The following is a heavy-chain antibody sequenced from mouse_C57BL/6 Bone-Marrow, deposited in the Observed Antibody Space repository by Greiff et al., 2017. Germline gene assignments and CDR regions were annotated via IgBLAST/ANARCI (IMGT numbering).Heavy chain of an antibody. J-gene: IGHJ3*01. CDR2: IDPSDIYT. V-gene: IGHV1-69*01. CDR1: GYTFTSYW. Sequence: QVQLQQPGAELVMPGASVKLSCKASGYTFTSYWMHWVKQRPGQGLEWIGEIDPSDIYTNDNQKFKGKSKLTVDKSSSTAYMQLSSLTSEDSAVYDCAREGAYYPGVVADWGQGTLVTVSA. CDR3: AREGAYYPGVVAD. D-gene: IGHD2-10*01.